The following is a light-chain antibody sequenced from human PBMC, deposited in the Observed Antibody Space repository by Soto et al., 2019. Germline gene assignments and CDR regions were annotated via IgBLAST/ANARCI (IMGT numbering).Light chain of an antibody. CDR1: QSVSSSTS. Sequence: EIVLTQSPGTLSLSPGERATLSCRASQSVSSSTSLAWYQQKTGQAPRLLIYGASSRAVGVPDRFSGSGSGADFPLTISGLEPEDFAVYYCQQYGDSPLTFGGGTKVE. CDR3: QQYGDSPLT. V-gene: IGKV3-20*01. J-gene: IGKJ4*01. CDR2: GAS.